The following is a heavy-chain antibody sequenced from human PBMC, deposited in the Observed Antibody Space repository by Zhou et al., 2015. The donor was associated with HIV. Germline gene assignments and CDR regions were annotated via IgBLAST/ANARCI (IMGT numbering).Heavy chain of an antibody. CDR1: GYTFTSYA. CDR2: INAGNGNT. D-gene: IGHD3-3*01. Sequence: QVQLVQSGAEEKKPGASVKVSCKASGYTFTSYAMHWVRQAPGQRLEWMGWINAGNGNTKYSQKFQGRVTITRDTSASTAYMELSSLRSEDTAVYYCARSESVQVWSGYWNWFDPGAREPWSPSPQ. J-gene: IGHJ5*02. CDR3: ARSESVQVWSGYWNWFDP. V-gene: IGHV1-3*05.